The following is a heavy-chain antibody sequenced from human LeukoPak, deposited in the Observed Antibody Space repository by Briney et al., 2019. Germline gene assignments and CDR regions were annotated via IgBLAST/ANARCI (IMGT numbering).Heavy chain of an antibody. V-gene: IGHV1-69*04. CDR2: IIPILGIA. J-gene: IGHJ4*02. CDR1: GGTFSSYA. D-gene: IGHD5-24*01. CDR3: ARAEVEMATSFDY. Sequence: ASVRVSCTASGGTFSSYAISWVRQAPGQGLEWVGRIIPILGIANYAQKFQGRVTITADKSTSTAYMELSSLRSEDTAVYYCARAEVEMATSFDYWGQGTLVTVSS.